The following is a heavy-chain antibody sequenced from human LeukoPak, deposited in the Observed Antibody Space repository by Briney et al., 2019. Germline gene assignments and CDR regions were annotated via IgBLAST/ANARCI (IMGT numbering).Heavy chain of an antibody. D-gene: IGHD2-8*01. CDR3: AKKTHSTMVPGYAFDI. J-gene: IGHJ3*02. Sequence: GGSLRLSCAASGFTFDDYAIHWVRQAPGKGLEWVSGISWNGAKIVYADSVKGRFTISRDNAKNSLYLQMDSLGTEDTALYYCAKKTHSTMVPGYAFDIWGQGTMVTVSS. CDR1: GFTFDDYA. V-gene: IGHV3-9*01. CDR2: ISWNGAKI.